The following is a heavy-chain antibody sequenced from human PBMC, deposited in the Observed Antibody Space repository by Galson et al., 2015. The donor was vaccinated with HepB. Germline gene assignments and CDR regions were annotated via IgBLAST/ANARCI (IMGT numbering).Heavy chain of an antibody. CDR1: GFTFSSYA. CDR2: ISGSGGST. D-gene: IGHD2-15*01. Sequence: SLRLSCAASGFTFSSYAMSWVRQAPGKGLEWVSAISGSGGSTYYADSVKGRFTISRDNSKNTLYLQMNSLRAEDTAVYYCAKAGEGWKLSGWYFDLWGRGTLVTVSS. J-gene: IGHJ2*01. V-gene: IGHV3-23*01. CDR3: AKAGEGWKLSGWYFDL.